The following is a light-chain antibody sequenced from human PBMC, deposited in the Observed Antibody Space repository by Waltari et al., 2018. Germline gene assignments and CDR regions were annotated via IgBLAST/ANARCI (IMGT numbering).Light chain of an antibody. Sequence: VIWMTQSPSSLSASPRARVTITCRMSQGISTYLAWYQQKPGRAPDLLIYGASILHSGVPSRFSGSGSGTDFTLTISSLQSEDVATYYCQHYYNFPWTFGQGTKVEIK. V-gene: IGKV1D-8*03. CDR3: QHYYNFPWT. CDR1: QGISTY. CDR2: GAS. J-gene: IGKJ1*01.